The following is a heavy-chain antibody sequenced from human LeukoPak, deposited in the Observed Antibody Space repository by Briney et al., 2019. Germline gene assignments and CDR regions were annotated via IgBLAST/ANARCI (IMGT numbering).Heavy chain of an antibody. V-gene: IGHV4-61*02. CDR1: GGSISSGSYY. CDR3: ARDLGQWLGDSYYYYMDV. D-gene: IGHD6-19*01. Sequence: SETLSLTCTVSGGSISSGSYYWSWIRQPAGKGLEWIGRIYTSGSTTCNPSLKSRVTISIDTSKNQLSLKVSSVTAADTAVYFCARDLGQWLGDSYYYYMDVWGKGTTVTISS. J-gene: IGHJ6*03. CDR2: IYTSGST.